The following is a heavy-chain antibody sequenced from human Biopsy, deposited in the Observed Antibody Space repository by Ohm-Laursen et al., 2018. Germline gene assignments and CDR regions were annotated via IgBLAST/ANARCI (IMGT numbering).Heavy chain of an antibody. Sequence: GTLSLTCPVSGVSITAYYWSWIRQPPGKGLEWIGHISHTGYTSYKSSLKSRVTISLDTSRKHFSLRLTSLAAADTAVYYCARGSNEYGGLYFPHWGQGTLVTVSS. D-gene: IGHD4-23*01. V-gene: IGHV4-59*08. CDR2: ISHTGYT. CDR3: ARGSNEYGGLYFPH. J-gene: IGHJ1*01. CDR1: GVSITAYY.